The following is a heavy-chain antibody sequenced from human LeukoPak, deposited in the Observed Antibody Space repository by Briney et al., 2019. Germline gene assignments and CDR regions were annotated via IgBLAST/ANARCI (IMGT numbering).Heavy chain of an antibody. CDR3: GRGETYCSNTSCHSDY. CDR1: GYTFTGYY. Sequence: ASVKVSCKASGYTFTGYYMRWVRQAPGQGREWVGWINPNSGGRNYAQKFQERVTMTRDTSISTAYMELSRLGSDDAAVYYCGRGETYCSNTSCHSDYWGQGALVTVSS. D-gene: IGHD2-2*01. J-gene: IGHJ4*02. V-gene: IGHV1-2*02. CDR2: INPNSGGR.